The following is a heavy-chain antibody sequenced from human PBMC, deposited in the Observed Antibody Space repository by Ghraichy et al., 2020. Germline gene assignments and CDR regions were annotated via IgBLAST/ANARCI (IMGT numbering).Heavy chain of an antibody. CDR3: AREGFGELLRPWGMDV. V-gene: IGHV3-7*01. D-gene: IGHD3-10*01. Sequence: GESLNISCAASGFTFSSYWMSWVRQAPGKGLEWVANIKQDGSEKYYVDSVKGRFTISRDNAKNSLYLQMNSLRAEDTAVYYCAREGFGELLRPWGMDVWGQGTTVTVSS. J-gene: IGHJ6*02. CDR1: GFTFSSYW. CDR2: IKQDGSEK.